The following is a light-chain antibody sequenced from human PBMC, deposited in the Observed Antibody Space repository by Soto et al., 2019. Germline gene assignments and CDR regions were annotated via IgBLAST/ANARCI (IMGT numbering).Light chain of an antibody. CDR3: HQYNGWPRT. CDR1: QSVSSSY. J-gene: IGKJ1*01. CDR2: AAS. V-gene: IGKV3-20*01. Sequence: ERVFTQSPGTLSLSPGERATLSCRASQSVSSSYLAWYQQKPGQAPWLLIYAASRRSTGISGRFSGSGSGTDFTLTIDRLEPEDFAVYYCHQYNGWPRTFGQGTKVDIK.